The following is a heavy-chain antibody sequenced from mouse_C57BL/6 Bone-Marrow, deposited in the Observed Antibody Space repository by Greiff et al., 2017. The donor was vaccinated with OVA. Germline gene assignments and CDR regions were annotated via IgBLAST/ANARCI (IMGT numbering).Heavy chain of an antibody. D-gene: IGHD2-4*01. CDR1: GYTFTTYP. Sequence: QVQLQQSGAELVKPGASVKMSCKASGYTFTTYPIEWMKQNHGKSLEWIGNFHPYNDDTKYNEKFKGKATLTVEKSSSTVYLELSRLTSDDSAVYYCARPGVDYDGYWYFDVWGTGTTVTVSS. CDR2: FHPYNDDT. CDR3: ARPGVDYDGYWYFDV. J-gene: IGHJ1*03. V-gene: IGHV1-47*01.